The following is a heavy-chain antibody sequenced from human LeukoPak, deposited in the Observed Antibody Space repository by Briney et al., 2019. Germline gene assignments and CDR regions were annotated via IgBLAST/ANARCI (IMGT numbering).Heavy chain of an antibody. V-gene: IGHV3-48*04. J-gene: IGHJ6*02. CDR3: ARALLIGYYYGMDV. CDR2: ISSSSSTI. Sequence: GGSLRLSCAASGFTFSSYSMNWVRQAPGKGLEWVSYISSSSSTIYYADSVKGRFTISRDNAKNTLYLQMNSLRAEDTAVYSCARALLIGYYYGMDVWGQGTTVTVSS. CDR1: GFTFSSYS. D-gene: IGHD3-10*01.